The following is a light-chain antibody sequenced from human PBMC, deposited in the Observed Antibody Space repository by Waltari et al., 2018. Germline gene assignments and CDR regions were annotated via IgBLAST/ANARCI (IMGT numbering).Light chain of an antibody. CDR2: GAS. CDR3: QQYGSSPPT. J-gene: IGKJ3*01. Sequence: EIVFTQSPGTLALSRGARATLSCRASQSVSSSYLAWYQQKPSQAPRLLISGASSRATGIPDRFSGSGSGTDFTLTISRLEPEDFAVYYCQQYGSSPPTFGPGTKVDIK. V-gene: IGKV3-20*01. CDR1: QSVSSSY.